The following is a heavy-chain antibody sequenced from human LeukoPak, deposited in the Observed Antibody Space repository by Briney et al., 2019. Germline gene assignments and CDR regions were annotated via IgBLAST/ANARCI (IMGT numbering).Heavy chain of an antibody. D-gene: IGHD5-24*01. Sequence: HPGGSLRLSCAASGFTVSSNYMSWVRQAPGKGLEWVSVIYSGGTTYYADSVKGRFTISRDNSKNTVYLQMNSLRVEDTAVCYCATSGWQHLVNFDYWGQGALVTVSS. J-gene: IGHJ4*02. CDR3: ATSGWQHLVNFDY. V-gene: IGHV3-53*05. CDR2: IYSGGTT. CDR1: GFTVSSNY.